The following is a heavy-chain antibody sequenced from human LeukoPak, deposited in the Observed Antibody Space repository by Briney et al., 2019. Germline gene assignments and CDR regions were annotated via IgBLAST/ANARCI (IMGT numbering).Heavy chain of an antibody. CDR2: IHYSGST. J-gene: IGHJ4*02. Sequence: SETLSLTCTVSGGSISSYYWSWIRQPPGKGLEWIGYIHYSGSTNYNPSLKSRVTISVDTSKNQFSLKLSSVTAADTAVYYCARGVVGRPYDYWGQGTLVTVSS. CDR3: ARGVVGRPYDY. CDR1: GGSISSYY. V-gene: IGHV4-59*01. D-gene: IGHD1-26*01.